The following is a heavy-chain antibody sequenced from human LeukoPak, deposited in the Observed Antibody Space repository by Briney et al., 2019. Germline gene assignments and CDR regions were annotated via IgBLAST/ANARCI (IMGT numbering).Heavy chain of an antibody. Sequence: PGGSLRLSCAASGFTFSNAWMNWVRQAPGKGLEWVGRIKSKTDGGTTDYAAPVKGRFTISRDDSKNTLYLQMNSLKTEDTAVYYCARKESAYYYYAMDVWGQGTTVTVSS. V-gene: IGHV3-15*07. CDR1: GFTFSNAW. CDR3: ARKESAYYYYAMDV. CDR2: IKSKTDGGTT. J-gene: IGHJ6*02. D-gene: IGHD5-24*01.